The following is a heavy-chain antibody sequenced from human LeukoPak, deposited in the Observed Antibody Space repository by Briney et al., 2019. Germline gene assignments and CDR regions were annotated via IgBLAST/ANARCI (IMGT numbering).Heavy chain of an antibody. CDR1: GGSISSSSYY. CDR2: IYYSGST. J-gene: IGHJ1*01. CDR3: AREKYCSGGSCPKSYFQH. Sequence: SETLSLTCTVSGGSISSSSYYWGWIRQPPGKGLEWIGSIYYSGSTYYKSSLKSRVTISVDTSKNQFSLKLSSVTAADTAVYYCAREKYCSGGSCPKSYFQHWGQGTLVTVSS. V-gene: IGHV4-39*07. D-gene: IGHD2-15*01.